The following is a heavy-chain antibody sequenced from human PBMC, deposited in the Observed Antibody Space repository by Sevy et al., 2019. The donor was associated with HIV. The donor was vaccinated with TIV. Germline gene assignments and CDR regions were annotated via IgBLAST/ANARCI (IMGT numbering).Heavy chain of an antibody. Sequence: SETLSLTCTVSGGSLNTYGWSWIRQPPGKGVEWIGYAYYNGGTNYNPSLKSRLTILVGTSERQFSLQLSSVTPADTAVYYCGRDNWGSIDYWGQGVLVTVSS. CDR3: GRDNWGSIDY. J-gene: IGHJ4*02. V-gene: IGHV4-59*01. CDR2: AYYNGGT. CDR1: GGSLNTYG. D-gene: IGHD7-27*01.